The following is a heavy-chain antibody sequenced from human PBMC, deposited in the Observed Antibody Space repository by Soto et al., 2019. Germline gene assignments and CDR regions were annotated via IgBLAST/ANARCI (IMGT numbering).Heavy chain of an antibody. D-gene: IGHD3-3*01. CDR1: GGSISSSSYY. CDR3: ARTYYDFWSGHNKGNWFDP. J-gene: IGHJ5*02. CDR2: IYYSGST. V-gene: IGHV4-39*01. Sequence: SETLSLTCTVSGGSISSSSYYWGWIRQPPGXXXEWIGSIYYSGSTYYNPSLKSRVTISVDTSKNQFSLKLSSVTAADTAVYYCARTYYDFWSGHNKGNWFDPWGQGTLVTVSS.